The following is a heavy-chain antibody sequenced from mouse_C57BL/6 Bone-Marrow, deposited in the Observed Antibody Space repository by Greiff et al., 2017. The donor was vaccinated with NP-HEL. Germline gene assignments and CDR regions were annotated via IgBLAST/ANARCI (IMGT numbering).Heavy chain of an antibody. Sequence: EVQLQESGAELVRPGASVKLSCTASGFTINDYYMHWVKQRPEQGLEWIGMIDPGVGDTEYAPKFQGKATMTADTSSNTAYLQLSSLTSEDTAVYYCTGILRSCYAMDYWGQGTSVTVSS. CDR2: IDPGVGDT. CDR1: GFTINDYY. V-gene: IGHV14-1*01. CDR3: TGILRSCYAMDY. D-gene: IGHD1-1*01. J-gene: IGHJ4*01.